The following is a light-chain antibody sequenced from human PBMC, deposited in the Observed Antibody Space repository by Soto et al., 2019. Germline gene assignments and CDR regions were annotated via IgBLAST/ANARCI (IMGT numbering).Light chain of an antibody. V-gene: IGLV2-14*01. CDR1: SSDVGGYNY. Sequence: QSALTQPASVSGSPGQSITISCTGTSSDVGGYNYVSLYQQHPGKAPKLMIYEVSNRPSGVSNRFSGSKSGNTASLTISGLQAEDEADYYCSSYTSSINYVFGTGTKLTVL. CDR2: EVS. J-gene: IGLJ1*01. CDR3: SSYTSSINYV.